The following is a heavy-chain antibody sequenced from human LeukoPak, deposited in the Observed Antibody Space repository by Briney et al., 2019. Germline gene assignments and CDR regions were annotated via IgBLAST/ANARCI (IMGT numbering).Heavy chain of an antibody. CDR2: IYSGGST. Sequence: GGSLRLSCAASGFTVSSNYMSWVRQAPGKGLEWVSVIYSGGSTYYADSVKGRFTISRDNSKNTLYLQMNSLRAEDTAVYYCAGLTGYYLYYYGMDVWGQGTTVTVSS. J-gene: IGHJ6*02. CDR3: AGLTGYYLYYYGMDV. V-gene: IGHV3-53*01. CDR1: GFTVSSNY. D-gene: IGHD3-9*01.